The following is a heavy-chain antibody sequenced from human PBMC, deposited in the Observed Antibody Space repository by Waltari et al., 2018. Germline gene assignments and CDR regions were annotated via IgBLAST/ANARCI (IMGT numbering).Heavy chain of an antibody. D-gene: IGHD6-25*01. J-gene: IGHJ6*02. CDR3: AGLAGYYYYYGMDV. V-gene: IGHV4-34*01. Sequence: QVQLQQWGAGLLKPSETLSLTCAVYGGSFSGYYWSWIRQPPGKGLEWIGEINHSGSTNYNPSLKSRVTISVDTSKNQFSLKLSSVTAADTAVYYCAGLAGYYYYYGMDVWGQGTTVTVSS. CDR1: GGSFSGYY. CDR2: INHSGST.